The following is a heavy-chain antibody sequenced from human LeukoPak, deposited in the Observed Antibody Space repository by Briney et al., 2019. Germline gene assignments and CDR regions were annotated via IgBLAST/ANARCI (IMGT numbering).Heavy chain of an antibody. J-gene: IGHJ4*02. CDR2: ISSSSSYI. CDR3: ARGAYYYDSSGYYD. V-gene: IGHV3-21*01. CDR1: GFTFSSYS. Sequence: GGSLRLFCAASGFTFSSYSMNWVRQAPGKGLEWVSSISSSSSYIYYADSVKGRFTISRDNAKNSLYLQMNSLRAEDTAVYYCARGAYYYDSSGYYDWGQGTLVTVSS. D-gene: IGHD3-22*01.